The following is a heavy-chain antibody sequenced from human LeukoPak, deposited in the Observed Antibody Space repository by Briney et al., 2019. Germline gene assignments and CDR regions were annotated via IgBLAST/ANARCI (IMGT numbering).Heavy chain of an antibody. V-gene: IGHV3-30*04. Sequence: GGSLRLSCAASGFIFRSYAMNWVRQAPGKGLEWVAGTSFDGGKNFYVDSVKGRFTISRDNSNNTVYLQMNSLRPEDTAVYYCARALTMFRGVPNLDSWGQRTLVTVSS. CDR2: TSFDGGKN. J-gene: IGHJ4*02. CDR1: GFIFRSYA. D-gene: IGHD3-10*01. CDR3: ARALTMFRGVPNLDS.